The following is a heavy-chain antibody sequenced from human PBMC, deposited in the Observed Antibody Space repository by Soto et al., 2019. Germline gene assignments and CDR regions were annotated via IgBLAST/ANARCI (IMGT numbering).Heavy chain of an antibody. CDR3: ATYCSGGSCFATSGG. CDR2: INPNSGGT. V-gene: IGHV1-2*02. CDR1: GYTFTGYY. J-gene: IGHJ4*02. D-gene: IGHD2-15*01. Sequence: ASVEVSCKXSGYTFTGYYMHWVRQAPGQGLEWMGWINPNSGGTNYAQKFQGRVTMTRDTSISTAYMELSRLRSDDTAVYYCATYCSGGSCFATSGGWGQGTLVTVSS.